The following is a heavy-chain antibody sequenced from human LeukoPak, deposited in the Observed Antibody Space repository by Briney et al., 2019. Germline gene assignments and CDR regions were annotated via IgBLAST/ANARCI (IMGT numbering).Heavy chain of an antibody. D-gene: IGHD3-10*01. CDR3: SRGGDASKAGKY. V-gene: IGHV4-34*01. Sequence: GSLRLSCVPSGITFSNSALSWVRQAPGKGLEWIGEIHPSGSPSYNPSLESRTIISVDASKNQFSLILNSVTAADTALYFCSRGGDASKAGKYWGQGALVTVSS. CDR1: GITFSNSA. J-gene: IGHJ4*02. CDR2: IHPSGSP.